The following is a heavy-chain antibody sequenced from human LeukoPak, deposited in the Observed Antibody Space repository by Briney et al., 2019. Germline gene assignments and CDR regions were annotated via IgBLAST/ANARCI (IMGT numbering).Heavy chain of an antibody. CDR1: GFTFSSYE. V-gene: IGHV3-48*03. J-gene: IGHJ4*02. D-gene: IGHD6-19*01. CDR2: ISSSGSTI. Sequence: TGESLRVSCAASGFTFSSYEMNWVRQAPGKGLEWVSYISSSGSTIYYADSVKGRFTISRDNAKNSLYLQMNSLRAEDTAVYYCARGRRDSSGWYYFDYWGQGTLVTVSS. CDR3: ARGRRDSSGWYYFDY.